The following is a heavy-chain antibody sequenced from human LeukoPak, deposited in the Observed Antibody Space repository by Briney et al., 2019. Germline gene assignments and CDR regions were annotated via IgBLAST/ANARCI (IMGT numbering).Heavy chain of an antibody. CDR3: ARDGTWDWYSISWFSYLNWYFDL. D-gene: IGHD6-13*01. V-gene: IGHV3-7*01. J-gene: IGHJ2*01. Sequence: GGSLRLSCAASGFTFSSYWMSWVRQAPGKGLEWVANIKQDGSEKYYVDSVKGRFTISRDNAKNSLYLQMNSLRAEDTAVYYCARDGTWDWYSISWFSYLNWYFDLWGRGTLVTVSS. CDR2: IKQDGSEK. CDR1: GFTFSSYW.